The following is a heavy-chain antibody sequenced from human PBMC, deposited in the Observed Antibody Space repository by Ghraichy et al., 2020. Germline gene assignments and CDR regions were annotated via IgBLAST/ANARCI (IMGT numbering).Heavy chain of an antibody. V-gene: IGHV4-4*09. J-gene: IGHJ4*02. CDR2: IYTSGST. CDR1: GGSISSYY. Sequence: ETLSLTCTVSGGSISSYYWSWIRQPPGKGLEWIGYIYTSGSTNYNPSLKSRVTISVDTSKNQFSLKLSSVTAADTAVYYCARHDYSNRPSDYWGQGTLVTVSS. D-gene: IGHD4-11*01. CDR3: ARHDYSNRPSDY.